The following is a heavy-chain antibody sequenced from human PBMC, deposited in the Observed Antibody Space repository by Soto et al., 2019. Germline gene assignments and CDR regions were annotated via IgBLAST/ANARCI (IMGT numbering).Heavy chain of an antibody. Sequence: SVKVSCKASGFTFTSSAMQWMRQARGQRLEWIGWIVVGSGNTNYAQKFQERVTITRDMSTSTAYMELSSLRSEDTAVYYCAAIVGATVDDNWFDPWGQGTLVTVSS. CDR3: AAIVGATVDDNWFDP. J-gene: IGHJ5*02. CDR1: GFTFTSSA. D-gene: IGHD1-26*01. CDR2: IVVGSGNT. V-gene: IGHV1-58*02.